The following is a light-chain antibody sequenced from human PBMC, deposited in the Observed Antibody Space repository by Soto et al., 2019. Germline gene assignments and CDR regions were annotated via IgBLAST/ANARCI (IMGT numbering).Light chain of an antibody. V-gene: IGKV1-9*01. Sequence: IQLTQSPSSLSASVGDRVTITCRASQGISSYLAWYQQKPGNAPKLLIYAASTLQSGVPSSFSGSGSGTDFTLTISCLQSEDFATYYCQQYYSYPITFGQGTRLEIK. CDR3: QQYYSYPIT. CDR2: AAS. J-gene: IGKJ5*01. CDR1: QGISSY.